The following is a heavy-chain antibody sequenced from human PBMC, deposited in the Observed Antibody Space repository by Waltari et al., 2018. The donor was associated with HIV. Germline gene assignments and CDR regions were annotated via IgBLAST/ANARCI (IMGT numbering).Heavy chain of an antibody. V-gene: IGHV1-2*02. CDR3: ARWGSVVVINLFDY. J-gene: IGHJ4*02. CDR2: INPNSGGT. CDR1: GYTFTGYY. Sequence: QVQLVQSGAEVKKPGASVKVSCKASGYTFTGYYMHWVRQAPGQGLEWMGRINPNSGGTNAAQKFQGRVTMTRDTSISTAYMELSRLRSDDTAVYYCARWGSVVVINLFDYWGQGTLVTVSS. D-gene: IGHD3-22*01.